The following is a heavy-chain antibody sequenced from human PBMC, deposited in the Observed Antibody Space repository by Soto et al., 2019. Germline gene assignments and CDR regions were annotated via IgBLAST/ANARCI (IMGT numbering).Heavy chain of an antibody. Sequence: VFLRVSFAASGFTLSSYAMSWVRQSPGKGLEWVSAISGSGGSTYYADSVKGRFTISRDNSKNTLYLQMNSLRAEDTAVYHCAKASDYSNYVDWFDPWGQGTQVTVSS. V-gene: IGHV3-23*01. D-gene: IGHD4-4*01. J-gene: IGHJ5*02. CDR3: AKASDYSNYVDWFDP. CDR2: ISGSGGST. CDR1: GFTLSSYA.